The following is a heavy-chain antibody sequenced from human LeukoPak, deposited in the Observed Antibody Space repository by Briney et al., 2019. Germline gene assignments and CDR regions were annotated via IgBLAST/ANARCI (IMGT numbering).Heavy chain of an antibody. J-gene: IGHJ4*02. Sequence: GGSLRLSCAASGFTFSSYWMSWVRQAPGKGLEWVANIKQDGREKYYVDSVKGRFTISRDNAKNSLYLQMNSLRAEDTAFYYCARDGGEGYDYGDYGEGYFDYWGQGTLVTVSS. CDR2: IKQDGREK. D-gene: IGHD4-17*01. V-gene: IGHV3-7*03. CDR1: GFTFSSYW. CDR3: ARDGGEGYDYGDYGEGYFDY.